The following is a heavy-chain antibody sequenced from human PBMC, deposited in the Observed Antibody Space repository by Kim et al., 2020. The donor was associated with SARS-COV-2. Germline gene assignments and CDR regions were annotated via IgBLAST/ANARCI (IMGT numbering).Heavy chain of an antibody. D-gene: IGHD6-19*01. CDR1: GFTFSSYW. J-gene: IGHJ6*02. V-gene: IGHV3-7*01. CDR2: IKQDGSEK. CDR3: ARDVYSSGWYSSPYYYGMDV. Sequence: GGSLRLSCAASGFTFSSYWMSWVRQAPGKGLEWVANIKQDGSEKYYVDSVKGRFTISRDNAKNSLYLQMNSLRAEDTAVYYCARDVYSSGWYSSPYYYGMDVWGQGTTVTVSS.